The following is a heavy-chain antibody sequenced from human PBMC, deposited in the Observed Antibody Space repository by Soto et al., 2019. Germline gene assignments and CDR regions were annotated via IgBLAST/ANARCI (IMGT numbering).Heavy chain of an antibody. CDR1: GGSTSSDNY. CDR2: IYYSGNT. CDR3: AREGGESSDGLYYFDS. D-gene: IGHD3-16*01. Sequence: TLSLTCTVSGGSTSSDNYWSWVRQPPGKGLEWIGHIYYSGNTDYNPSLKSRLAISIDTSKNQFSLKLSSVTAADTAVYFCAREGGESSDGLYYFDSWGQGSLVTVSS. V-gene: IGHV4-30-4*01. J-gene: IGHJ4*02.